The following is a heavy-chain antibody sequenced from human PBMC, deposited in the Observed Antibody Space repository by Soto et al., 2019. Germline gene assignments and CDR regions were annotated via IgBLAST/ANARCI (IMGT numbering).Heavy chain of an antibody. Sequence: GGSLRLSCAASGFTFSSYGMHWVRQAPGKGLEWVAVISYDGSNKYYADSVKGRFTISRDNSKNTLYLQMNSLRAEDTAVYYCAKDCYDSSGYYYCYWGQGTLVTVSS. J-gene: IGHJ4*02. CDR2: ISYDGSNK. D-gene: IGHD3-22*01. CDR3: AKDCYDSSGYYYCY. CDR1: GFTFSSYG. V-gene: IGHV3-30*18.